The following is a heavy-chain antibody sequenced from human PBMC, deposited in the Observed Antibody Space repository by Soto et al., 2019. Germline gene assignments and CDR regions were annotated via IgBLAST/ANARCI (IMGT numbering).Heavy chain of an antibody. CDR2: ISGSGGST. Sequence: GGSLRLSCAASGFTFSSYAMSWVRQAPGKGLEWVSAISGSGGSTYYADSVKGRFTISRDNSKNTLYLQMNSLRAEDTAVYYCAKVFVPFYDGSGYPLDYWGRGTLVTVSS. D-gene: IGHD3-22*01. CDR3: AKVFVPFYDGSGYPLDY. V-gene: IGHV3-23*01. J-gene: IGHJ4*02. CDR1: GFTFSSYA.